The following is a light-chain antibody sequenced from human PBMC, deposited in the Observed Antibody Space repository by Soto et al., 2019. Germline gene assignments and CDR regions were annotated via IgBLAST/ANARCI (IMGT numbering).Light chain of an antibody. V-gene: IGKV1-39*01. J-gene: IGKJ1*01. CDR1: QSISSY. Sequence: DIQMTQSPSSLSASVGERVTITCRASQSISSYLNWYQQKPGKAPKLLIYAASSLQSGVPSRFSGSGSGTDFTLTISSLQHEDFASYYFQQSYSTPWTFGQGTKVEIK. CDR2: AAS. CDR3: QQSYSTPWT.